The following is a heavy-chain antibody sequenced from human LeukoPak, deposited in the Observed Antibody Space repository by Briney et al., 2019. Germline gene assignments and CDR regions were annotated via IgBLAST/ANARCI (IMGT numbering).Heavy chain of an antibody. D-gene: IGHD2-2*02. CDR2: MNPNSGNT. J-gene: IGHJ4*02. V-gene: IGHV1-8*01. Sequence: ASVKVSCKTSGYTFTGYDINWVRQAAGQGLEWMGWMNPNSGNTGYAQRFLGRVTMTRDTSISTAYMELNSLRSDDTAVYYCARGTTDCSGASCYNYWGQGTLLTVSS. CDR3: ARGTTDCSGASCYNY. CDR1: GYTFTGYD.